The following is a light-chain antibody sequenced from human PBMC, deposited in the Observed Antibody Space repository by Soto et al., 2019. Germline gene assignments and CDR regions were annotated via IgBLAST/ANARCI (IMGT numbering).Light chain of an antibody. J-gene: IGLJ1*01. Sequence: QSVLTQPPSASGTPGQRVTISCSGSSSSIGTNYVYWYQHLPGTAPKLLIYRNNQRPSGVPGRFSGSKSGTSASLAIRGLRSEDAADYYCASWDDSLSGSYGFGAGTKLTVL. CDR2: RNN. V-gene: IGLV1-47*01. CDR3: ASWDDSLSGSYG. CDR1: SSSIGTNY.